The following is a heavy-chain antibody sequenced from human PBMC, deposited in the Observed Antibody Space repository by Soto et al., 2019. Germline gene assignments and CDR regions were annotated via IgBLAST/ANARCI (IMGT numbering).Heavy chain of an antibody. CDR3: ARSSYNVVVVAADFPYYFDY. CDR2: IYYSGST. D-gene: IGHD2-15*01. Sequence: PSETLSLTCTVSGGSVSSGSYYWSWIRQPPGKGLEWIGYIYYSGSTNYNPSLKGRVTISVDTSKNQFSLKLSSVTAADTAVYYCARSSYNVVVVAADFPYYFDYWGQGTLVTVS. J-gene: IGHJ4*02. CDR1: GGSVSSGSYY. V-gene: IGHV4-61*01.